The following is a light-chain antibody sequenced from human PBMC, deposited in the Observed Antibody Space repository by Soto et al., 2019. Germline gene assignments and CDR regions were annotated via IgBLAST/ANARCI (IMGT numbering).Light chain of an antibody. CDR3: SSYAGSATWV. Sequence: QSALTQPRSVSGSPGQAVTISCSGTSSDVGGYNYVAWYQHHPGKAPKLMIYDVSKRPSGVPDRFSGSKSGNTASLTISGLQAEDEADYYCSSYAGSATWVFGGGTQLTVL. J-gene: IGLJ3*02. CDR2: DVS. V-gene: IGLV2-11*01. CDR1: SSDVGGYNY.